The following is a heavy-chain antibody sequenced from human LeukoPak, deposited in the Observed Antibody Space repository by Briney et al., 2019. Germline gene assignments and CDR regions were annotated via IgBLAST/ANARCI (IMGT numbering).Heavy chain of an antibody. CDR2: ISNGGKTL. D-gene: IGHD5-18*01. CDR1: GFTFGDYY. J-gene: IGHJ4*02. Sequence: PGGSLRLSCAGSGFTFGDYYMSWIRQAPGKGLEWVSYISNGGKTLYYADSVKGRFAISRDNAKNSLYLQMDSLRAEDTAVYYCARPSPRIQLWLPLGYWGQGTLVTVSS. CDR3: ARPSPRIQLWLPLGY. V-gene: IGHV3-11*01.